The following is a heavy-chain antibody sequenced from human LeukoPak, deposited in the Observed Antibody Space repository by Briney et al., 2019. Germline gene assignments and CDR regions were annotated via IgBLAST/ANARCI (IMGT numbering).Heavy chain of an antibody. J-gene: IGHJ4*02. D-gene: IGHD3-22*01. Sequence: ASVTVSFKASGYTFTSYYMHWVRQAPGQGLEWMGIINPSGGSTSYAQKFQGRVTMTRDTSTSTVYMELSSLRSEDTAVYYCARGTYYYDSSGYYSTRYWGQGTLVTVSS. CDR1: GYTFTSYY. V-gene: IGHV1-46*01. CDR3: ARGTYYYDSSGYYSTRY. CDR2: INPSGGST.